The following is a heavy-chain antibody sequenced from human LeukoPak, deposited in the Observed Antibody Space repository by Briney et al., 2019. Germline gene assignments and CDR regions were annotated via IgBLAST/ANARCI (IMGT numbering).Heavy chain of an antibody. CDR2: IYYSGST. V-gene: IGHV4-59*01. CDR1: GGSISSYY. Sequence: SETLSLTCTVSGGSISSYYWSWIRQPPRKGLEWSGYIYYSGSTNYNPSLRSRVTISIDTSKNQFSLKLSSVTAADTAVYYCARGQLLTMEPFDYWGQGTLVTVSS. CDR3: ARGQLLTMEPFDY. D-gene: IGHD2-2*01. J-gene: IGHJ4*02.